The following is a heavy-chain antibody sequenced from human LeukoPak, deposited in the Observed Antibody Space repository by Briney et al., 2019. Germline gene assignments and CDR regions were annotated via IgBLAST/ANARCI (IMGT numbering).Heavy chain of an antibody. J-gene: IGHJ4*02. CDR3: AKDSSVVVPAAIPY. D-gene: IGHD2-2*01. CDR2: ISGSGGST. Sequence: AGGSLRLTCAASGFTFSSYAMSWVRQAPGKGLEWVSAISGSGGSTYYADSVKGRFPISRDNSKNTLYLQMNSLRAEDTAVYYCAKDSSVVVPAAIPYWGQGTLVTVSS. CDR1: GFTFSSYA. V-gene: IGHV3-23*01.